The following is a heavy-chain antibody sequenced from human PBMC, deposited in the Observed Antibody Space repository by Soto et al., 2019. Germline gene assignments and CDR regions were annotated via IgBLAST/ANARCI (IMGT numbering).Heavy chain of an antibody. CDR1: GFTFSTYT. Sequence: EVQLVESGGGLVQPGGSLRLSCAASGFTFSTYTMTWVRQAPRKGPEWLSYITGSSSPIYYADSVKGRFTISRDNAKNSVYLQLNSLRDEDTAIYYCARGVGTVFYPYFDYWGQGILVTVSS. J-gene: IGHJ4*02. CDR2: ITGSSSPI. CDR3: ARGVGTVFYPYFDY. D-gene: IGHD2-8*02. V-gene: IGHV3-48*02.